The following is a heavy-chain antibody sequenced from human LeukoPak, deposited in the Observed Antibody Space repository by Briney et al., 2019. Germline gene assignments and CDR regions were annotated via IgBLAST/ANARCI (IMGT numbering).Heavy chain of an antibody. CDR2: IIPIFGTA. D-gene: IGHD3-10*01. CDR3: ARQGSGSYYHLYCYYYYGMDV. Sequence: ASVKVSCKASGGTFSSYAISWVRQAPGQGLEWMGGIIPIFGTANYAQKFQGRVTITADESTSTAYMELSSLRSEDTAVYYCARQGSGSYYHLYCYYYYGMDVWGKGTTVTVSS. CDR1: GGTFSSYA. J-gene: IGHJ6*04. V-gene: IGHV1-69*13.